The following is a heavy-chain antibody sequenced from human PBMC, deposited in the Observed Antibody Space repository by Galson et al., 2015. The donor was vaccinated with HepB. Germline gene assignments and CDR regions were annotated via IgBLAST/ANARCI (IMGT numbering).Heavy chain of an antibody. CDR2: IYSGGST. V-gene: IGHV3-66*01. CDR3: ARSPYDSSGYFDY. J-gene: IGHJ4*02. D-gene: IGHD3-22*01. Sequence: SLRLSCAASGFTVSSNYMSWVRQAPGKGLEWFSVIYSGGSTYYADSVKGRFTISRDNSKNTLYLQMNSLRAEDTAVYYCARSPYDSSGYFDYWGQGTLVTVSS. CDR1: GFTVSSNY.